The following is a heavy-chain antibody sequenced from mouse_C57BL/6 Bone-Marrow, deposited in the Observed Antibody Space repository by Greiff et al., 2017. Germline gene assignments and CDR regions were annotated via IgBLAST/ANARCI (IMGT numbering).Heavy chain of an antibody. CDR2: ISYSGST. V-gene: IGHV3-8*01. J-gene: IGHJ4*01. CDR1: GYSITSDY. D-gene: IGHD1-1*01. CDR3: AKSGYYYCSYYYAMDY. Sequence: EVKLVESGPGLAKPSQTLSLTCSVTGYSITSDYWNWIRKFPGNKLEYMGYISYSGSTYYNPSLKSRISIIRDTSNNQYYLQLNSVTTEDTATYYCAKSGYYYCSYYYAMDYWGQGTSVTVSS.